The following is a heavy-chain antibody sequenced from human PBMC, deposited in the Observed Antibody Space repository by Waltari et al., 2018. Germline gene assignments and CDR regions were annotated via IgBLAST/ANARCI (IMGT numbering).Heavy chain of an antibody. CDR2: VDPEDGET. D-gene: IGHD3-10*01. J-gene: IGHJ4*02. Sequence: EVQLVQSGAEVKKLGATVKICCKASGYTFTDYYMQRVQQAPGKGLEGMGLVDPEDGETIYAAKSQGRVTITADTSTDTAYMELSSLRSEDTAVYYCATPKGALRLYYFDYWGQGTLVTVSS. CDR1: GYTFTDYY. V-gene: IGHV1-69-2*01. CDR3: ATPKGALRLYYFDY.